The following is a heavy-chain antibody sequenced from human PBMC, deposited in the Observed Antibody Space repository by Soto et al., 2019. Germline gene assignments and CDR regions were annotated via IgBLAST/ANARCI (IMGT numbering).Heavy chain of an antibody. V-gene: IGHV1-2*02. CDR2: INANSGGT. D-gene: IGHD1-26*01. CDR1: GYTFTGYY. Sequence: ASVQVSCKASGYTFTGYYMHWVRQAPGQGLDWMGWINANSGGTNYAQKFSGRVTMTRETSISTAYMELGRLRSDDTAMYYCARELRVGATTAPWYYYYGMDVWGQGTPVTVSS. CDR3: ARELRVGATTAPWYYYYGMDV. J-gene: IGHJ6*02.